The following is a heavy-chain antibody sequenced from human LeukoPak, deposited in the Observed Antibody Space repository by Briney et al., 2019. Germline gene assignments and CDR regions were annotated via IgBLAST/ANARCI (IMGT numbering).Heavy chain of an antibody. J-gene: IGHJ5*02. CDR1: GYTFTSYG. CDR3: AREPLTWQWLPLSWFDP. D-gene: IGHD6-19*01. Sequence: ASVKVSCKASGYTFTSYGISWVRQAPGQGLEWMGWISAYNGNTNYAQKLQGRVTMTTDTPTSTAYMELRSLRSDDTAVYYCAREPLTWQWLPLSWFDPWGQGTLVTVSS. CDR2: ISAYNGNT. V-gene: IGHV1-18*01.